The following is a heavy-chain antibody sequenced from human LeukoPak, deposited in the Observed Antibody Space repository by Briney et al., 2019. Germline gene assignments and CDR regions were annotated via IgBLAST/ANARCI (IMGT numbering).Heavy chain of an antibody. CDR2: INPNTGDT. CDR3: ARGYCTNGVCYNDY. Sequence: GASVKVSCKASGYTFIAYYIHWLRQAPGQGLGWVGWINPNTGDTNYAQNFQGRVTMIRDASISTADMELNRLRSDDTAVYYCARGYCTNGVCYNDYWGQGTLVTVSS. V-gene: IGHV1-2*02. D-gene: IGHD2-8*01. CDR1: GYTFIAYY. J-gene: IGHJ4*02.